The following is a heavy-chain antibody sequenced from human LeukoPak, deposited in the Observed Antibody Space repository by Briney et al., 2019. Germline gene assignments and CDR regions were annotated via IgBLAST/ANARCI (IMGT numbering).Heavy chain of an antibody. J-gene: IGHJ4*02. Sequence: SETLSLTCTVSGGSISSYYWSWIRQPAGKGLEWIGRISTSGSTNYNPSLKSRVTMSVDTSKNQFSLKLSSVTAADTAVYYCARDRYYYDSSARYFDYWGQGTLVTVSS. V-gene: IGHV4-4*07. CDR3: ARDRYYYDSSARYFDY. D-gene: IGHD3-22*01. CDR2: ISTSGST. CDR1: GGSISSYY.